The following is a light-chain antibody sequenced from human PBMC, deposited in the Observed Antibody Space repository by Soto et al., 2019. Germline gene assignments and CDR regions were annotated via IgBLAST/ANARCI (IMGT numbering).Light chain of an antibody. Sequence: DVVMTQSPLSLPVTLGQPASISCRSSQSLIHSDGDTYLNWFQQRPGQSPRRLIYKVSDRDSVVQDRFSGSGSGTDFTMKISRVEAEDVGVYYCMQGTHWPWTFGQGTEVEIK. V-gene: IGKV2-30*02. CDR2: KVS. CDR1: QSLIHSDGDTY. J-gene: IGKJ1*01. CDR3: MQGTHWPWT.